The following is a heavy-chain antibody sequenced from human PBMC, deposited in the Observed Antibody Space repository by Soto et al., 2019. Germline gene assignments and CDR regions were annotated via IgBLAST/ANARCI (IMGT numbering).Heavy chain of an antibody. CDR3: AKDRRSTSSRGSFDY. J-gene: IGHJ4*02. V-gene: IGHV3-23*01. Sequence: QSGGSLRLSCAASGFTFSSYVMSWVRQAPGKGLEWVSGISGSGGTTYYADSVKGRFTVSRDNSQNTLYLQMNSLRAEDTAVYYCAKDRRSTSSRGSFDYWGQGTLVTVSS. D-gene: IGHD6-6*01. CDR1: GFTFSSYV. CDR2: ISGSGGTT.